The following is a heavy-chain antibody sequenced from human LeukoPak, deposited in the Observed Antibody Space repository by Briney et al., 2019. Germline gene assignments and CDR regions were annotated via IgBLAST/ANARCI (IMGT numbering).Heavy chain of an antibody. J-gene: IGHJ4*02. V-gene: IGHV1-18*01. CDR3: ARATYCGGDCYGYFDY. Sequence: ASVKVSCKGSGYTFTSYGISWVRQAPGQGLEWMGWISSYNGNTHYAQKFQGRVTMTTDTSTSTAYMELRSLRADDTAVYYCARATYCGGDCYGYFDYWGQGTLVTVSS. CDR1: GYTFTSYG. D-gene: IGHD2-21*02. CDR2: ISSYNGNT.